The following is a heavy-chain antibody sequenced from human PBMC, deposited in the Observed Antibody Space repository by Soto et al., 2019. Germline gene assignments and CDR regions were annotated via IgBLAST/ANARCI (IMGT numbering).Heavy chain of an antibody. J-gene: IGHJ5*02. V-gene: IGHV1-18*04. CDR2: ISAYNGNT. Sequence: QVQLVQSGAEVKKHGASVKVSCKASGYTFTSYGISWVRQAPGPGLEWMGWISAYNGNTHYAQKLQGRVTMTTDTSTSTASMELRSLRSDDTAVYYCAGDRVGATPEYNWFDPWGQGTLVTVSA. D-gene: IGHD1-26*01. CDR1: GYTFTSYG. CDR3: AGDRVGATPEYNWFDP.